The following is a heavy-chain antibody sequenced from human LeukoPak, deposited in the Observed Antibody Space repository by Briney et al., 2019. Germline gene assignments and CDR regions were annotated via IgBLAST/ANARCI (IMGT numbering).Heavy chain of an antibody. CDR3: ARAYQHLGGLSFPGS. CDR1: GYTFTNYA. D-gene: IGHD3-16*02. V-gene: IGHV7-4-1*02. Sequence: ASVKVSCKASGYTFTNYAMNWVRQAPGQGLEWMGWIDPNTGNPTYAQGFTGRVVFSLDTSVSTTYLQISSLKPEDTAVYYCARAYQHLGGLSFPGSWGQGTLVTVSS. J-gene: IGHJ5*02. CDR2: IDPNTGNP.